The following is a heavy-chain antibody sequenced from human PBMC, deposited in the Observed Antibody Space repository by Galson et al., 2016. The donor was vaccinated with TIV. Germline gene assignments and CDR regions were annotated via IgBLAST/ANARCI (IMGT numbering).Heavy chain of an antibody. CDR2: IHSDGSST. V-gene: IGHV3-74*01. Sequence: SLRLSCAASGFAFSSYWMQWVRHAPGKGLVWVSRIHSDGSSTSCADSVKGRFTISRDNAKNTLYLQMNSLRAEDTAVYYCAPYCSSASCYSRGGDYRGQGTLVTVSS. CDR3: APYCSSASCYSRGGDY. J-gene: IGHJ4*02. D-gene: IGHD2-2*02. CDR1: GFAFSSYW.